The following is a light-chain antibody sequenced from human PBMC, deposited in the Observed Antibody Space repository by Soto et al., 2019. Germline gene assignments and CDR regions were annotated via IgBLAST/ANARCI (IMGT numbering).Light chain of an antibody. V-gene: IGKV3-20*01. CDR3: HQYGSSPGLFT. J-gene: IGKJ3*01. CDR2: GAS. Sequence: EIVLTQSPGTLSLSPGERATLSCRASQSITNSYLAWYQQKPGQAPRLLIYGASSRATGIPDRFSGGGSGADFTLPISRLEPEDFAVYYCHQYGSSPGLFTFGPGTKVDVK. CDR1: QSITNSY.